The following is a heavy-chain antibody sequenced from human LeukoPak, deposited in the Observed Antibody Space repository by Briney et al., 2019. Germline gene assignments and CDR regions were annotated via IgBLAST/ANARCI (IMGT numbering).Heavy chain of an antibody. CDR3: FWSGYYKVWYFDY. CDR2: IGSSGSPI. Sequence: GGSLRLSCSASGFTFSDYYMSWIRQAPGKGLEWVSYIGSSGSPIYYADSVKGRFTISRDNAKNSMYLQMNSLRAEDTAVYYDFWSGYYKVWYFDYWGQGTLVTVSS. D-gene: IGHD3-3*01. V-gene: IGHV3-11*04. CDR1: GFTFSDYY. J-gene: IGHJ4*02.